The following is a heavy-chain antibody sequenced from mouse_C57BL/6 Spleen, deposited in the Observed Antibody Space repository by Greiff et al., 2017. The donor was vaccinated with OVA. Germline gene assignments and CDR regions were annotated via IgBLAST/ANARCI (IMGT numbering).Heavy chain of an antibody. J-gene: IGHJ1*03. V-gene: IGHV3-6*01. CDR2: ISYDGSN. Sequence: EVQLQQSGPGLVKPSQSLSLTCSVTGYSITSGYYWNWIRQFPGNKLEWMGYISYDGSNNYNPSLKNRISITRDTSKNQFFLKLNSVTTEDTATYYCARYSYGSSYWYFDVWGTGTTVTVSS. D-gene: IGHD1-1*01. CDR1: GYSITSGYY. CDR3: ARYSYGSSYWYFDV.